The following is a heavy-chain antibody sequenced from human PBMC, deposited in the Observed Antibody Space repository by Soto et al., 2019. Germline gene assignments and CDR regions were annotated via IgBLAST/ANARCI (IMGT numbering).Heavy chain of an antibody. J-gene: IGHJ6*04. CDR2: IDPSDSHI. D-gene: IGHD2-8*02. Sequence: RGESQTISCMGSGYTFSSYWITWVRQMPGKGLEWMGRIDPSDSHINYSPSFEGHVSISVDKSISTAYLQWSTLKATDTAIYYCGKPSRGYCTAPLGHPQTCGMDFCGKETRVTV. CDR3: GKPSRGYCTAPLGHPQTCGMDF. V-gene: IGHV5-10-1*01. CDR1: GYTFSSYW.